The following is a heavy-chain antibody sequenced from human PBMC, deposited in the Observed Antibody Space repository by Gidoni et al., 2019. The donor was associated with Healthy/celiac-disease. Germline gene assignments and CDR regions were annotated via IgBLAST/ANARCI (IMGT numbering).Heavy chain of an antibody. CDR2: INPNSGGT. CDR3: ARVGGDRYYYYGMDV. J-gene: IGHJ6*02. Sequence: QVQLVQSGAEVKKPGASVKVSCKASGYTFTGYYMHWVRQAPGQGLEWMGRINPNSGGTNYAQKFQGRVTMTRDTSISTAYMELSRLRSDDTAVYYCARVGGDRYYYYGMDVWGQGTTVTVSS. D-gene: IGHD3-10*01. CDR1: GYTFTGYY. V-gene: IGHV1-2*06.